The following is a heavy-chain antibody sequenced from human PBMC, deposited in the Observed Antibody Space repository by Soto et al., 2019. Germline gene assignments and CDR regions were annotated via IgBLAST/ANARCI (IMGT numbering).Heavy chain of an antibody. CDR1: GGSMSSSRYY. V-gene: IGHV4-39*01. CDR3: ARSASGRYDMDV. J-gene: IGHJ6*02. Sequence: SETLSLTCTDSGGSMSSSRYYWGWIRQPPGKGLEWIGSIYYSGSTYYNPSLKSRVTISVDTSKNQFSLKLSSVTAADTAVYYCARSASGRYDMDVWGQGTTVTVSS. D-gene: IGHD3-10*01. CDR2: IYYSGST.